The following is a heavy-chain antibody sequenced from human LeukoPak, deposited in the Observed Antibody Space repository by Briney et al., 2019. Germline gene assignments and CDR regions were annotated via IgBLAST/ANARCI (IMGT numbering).Heavy chain of an antibody. V-gene: IGHV4-59*01. CDR3: AEGESGDYFDY. Sequence: SETLSLTCTVSGGSISSYYWSWIRQPPGKGLEWIGYIYYSGSTNYNPSLKSRVTISVDTSKNQFSLKLSSVTAADTAVYYCAEGESGDYFDYWGRGTLVTVS. CDR2: IYYSGST. CDR1: GGSISSYY. D-gene: IGHD7-27*01. J-gene: IGHJ4*02.